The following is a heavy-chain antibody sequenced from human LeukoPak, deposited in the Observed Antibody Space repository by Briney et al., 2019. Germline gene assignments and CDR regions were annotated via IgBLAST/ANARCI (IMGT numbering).Heavy chain of an antibody. CDR2: ISYDGGNK. D-gene: IGHD1-1*01. CDR3: ARDLESAFDI. CDR1: GFTFSSYA. J-gene: IGHJ3*02. Sequence: GGSLRLSCAASGFTFSSYAMHWVRQAPGKGLEWVAVISYDGGNKYYADSVKGRFTISRDNSKNTLYLQMNSLRAEDTAVYYCARDLESAFDIWGQGTMVTVSS. V-gene: IGHV3-30*04.